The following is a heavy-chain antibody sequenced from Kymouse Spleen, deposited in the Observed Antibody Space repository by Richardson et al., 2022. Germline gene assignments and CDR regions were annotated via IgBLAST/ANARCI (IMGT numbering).Heavy chain of an antibody. CDR3: TRGGYYGSGSSPFDY. V-gene: IGHV3-73*02. J-gene: IGHJ4*02. D-gene: IGHD3-10*01. CDR2: IRSKANSYAT. CDR1: GFTFSGSA. Sequence: EVQLVESGGGLVQPGGSLKLSCAASGFTFSGSAMHWVRQASGKGLEWVGRIRSKANSYATAYAASVKGRFTISRDDSKNTAYLQMNSLKTEDTAVYYCTRGGYYGSGSSPFDYWGQGTLVTVSS.